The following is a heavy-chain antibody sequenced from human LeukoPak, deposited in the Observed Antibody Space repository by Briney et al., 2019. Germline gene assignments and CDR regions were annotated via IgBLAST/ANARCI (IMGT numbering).Heavy chain of an antibody. D-gene: IGHD2-2*01. CDR3: ARDSCSSTSCYADY. J-gene: IGHJ4*02. CDR1: GGSISSGGNY. Sequence: SETLSLTCTVSGGSISSGGNYWTWIRQHPGKGLEWIGYIYYSGSTYYNPSLKSRVAISVDTSKNQFSLKLSSVTAADTAVYYCARDSCSSTSCYADYWGRGTLVTVSS. V-gene: IGHV4-31*03. CDR2: IYYSGST.